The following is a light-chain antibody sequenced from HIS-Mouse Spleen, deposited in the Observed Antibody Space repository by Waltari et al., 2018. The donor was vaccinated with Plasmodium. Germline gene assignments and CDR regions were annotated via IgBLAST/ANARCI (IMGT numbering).Light chain of an antibody. J-gene: IGLJ3*02. V-gene: IGLV3-10*01. Sequence: SYELTQPPSVSVSPGQTARTTRSGDALPKKYAYWYQQKSGQAPVLVIYEDSKRPSGIPERFSGSSSGTMATLTISGAQVEDEADYYCYSTDSSNHRVFGGGTKLTVL. CDR3: YSTDSSNHRV. CDR1: ALPKKY. CDR2: EDS.